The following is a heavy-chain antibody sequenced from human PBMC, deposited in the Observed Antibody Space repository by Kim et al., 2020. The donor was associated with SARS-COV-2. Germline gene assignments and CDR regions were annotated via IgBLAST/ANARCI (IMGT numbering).Heavy chain of an antibody. CDR2: ISGSGGST. CDR1: GFTFSSYA. D-gene: IGHD3-10*01. CDR3: AKRSMTPGLIWFGEPAGALDY. J-gene: IGHJ4*02. Sequence: GGSLRLSCAASGFTFSSYAMSWVRQAPGKGLEWVSAISGSGGSTYYADSVKGRFTISRDNSKNTLYLQMNSLRAEDTAVYYCAKRSMTPGLIWFGEPAGALDYWGQGTLVTVSS. V-gene: IGHV3-23*01.